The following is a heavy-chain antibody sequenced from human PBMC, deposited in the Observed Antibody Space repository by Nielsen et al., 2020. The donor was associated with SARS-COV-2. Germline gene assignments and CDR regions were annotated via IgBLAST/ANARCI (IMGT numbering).Heavy chain of an antibody. CDR3: AREAGTTFWFDP. CDR1: GGSISSYY. CDR2: IYYSGST. Sequence: GSLRLSCTVSGGSISSYYWSWIRQPPGKGLEWIGYIYYSGSTNYNPSLKSRVTISVDTSKNQFSLKLSSVTAADTAVYYCAREAGTTFWFDPWGQGTLVTVSS. D-gene: IGHD1-7*01. V-gene: IGHV4-59*01. J-gene: IGHJ5*02.